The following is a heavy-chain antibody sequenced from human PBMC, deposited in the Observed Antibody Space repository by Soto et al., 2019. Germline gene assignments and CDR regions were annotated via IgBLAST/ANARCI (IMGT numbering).Heavy chain of an antibody. Sequence: PSQTLSLTCTVSGGSISSYYWSCIRQPAGKGLEWIGLIYTSGSPNYNPSLQSRVTMSVDTSKNQFSLKLSSVTAADTAVYYCAREGLGQQLAPPHWYFDLWARGTMVTVSS. V-gene: IGHV4-4*07. D-gene: IGHD6-13*01. J-gene: IGHJ2*01. CDR2: IYTSGSP. CDR3: AREGLGQQLAPPHWYFDL. CDR1: GGSISSYY.